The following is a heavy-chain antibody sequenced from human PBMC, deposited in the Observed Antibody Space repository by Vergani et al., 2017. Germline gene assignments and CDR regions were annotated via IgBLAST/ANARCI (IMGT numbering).Heavy chain of an antibody. D-gene: IGHD5-18*01. CDR3: ARRRAGYSYGHYFDY. CDR2: SSGSGVSA. CDR1: EFTFSNYA. J-gene: IGHJ4*02. V-gene: IGHV3-23*01. Sequence: EVQLLESGGGLVQPGGSLRLTCAASEFTFSNYAMNWVRQAPGKGLEWVSGSSGSGVSAYYTDSVKGRFTISRDNSKNMLFLQMNNLRTEDTAVYYCARRRAGYSYGHYFDYWGQGSLVTVSS.